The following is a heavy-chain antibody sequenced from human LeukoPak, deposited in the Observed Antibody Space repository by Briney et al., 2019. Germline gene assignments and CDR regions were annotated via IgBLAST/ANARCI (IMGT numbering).Heavy chain of an antibody. J-gene: IGHJ4*02. CDR3: ARGEQGGWYFRRNGIDY. D-gene: IGHD6-19*01. CDR1: GFTFSDYY. CDR2: ISSSGSTI. V-gene: IGHV3-11*01. Sequence: KAGGSLRLSCAASGFTFSDYYMSWIRQAPGKGLEWVSYISSSGSTIYYADSVKGRFTISRDNAKNSLYLQMNSLRAEDTAVYYCARGEQGGWYFRRNGIDYWGQGTLVTVSS.